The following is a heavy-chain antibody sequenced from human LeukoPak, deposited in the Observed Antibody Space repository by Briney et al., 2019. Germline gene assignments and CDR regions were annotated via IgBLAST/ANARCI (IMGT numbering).Heavy chain of an antibody. CDR3: AGHQTNYDSSGYYGLNDY. D-gene: IGHD3-22*01. V-gene: IGHV5-51*01. J-gene: IGHJ4*02. CDR2: IYPGDSDT. CDR1: GYSFTSYW. Sequence: GESLKISCKGSGYSFTSYWIGWVRQMPGKGLEWMGIIYPGDSDTRYSPSFQGQVTISADKSISTAYLQWSSLKASDTAMYYCAGHQTNYDSSGYYGLNDYWGQGTLVTVSS.